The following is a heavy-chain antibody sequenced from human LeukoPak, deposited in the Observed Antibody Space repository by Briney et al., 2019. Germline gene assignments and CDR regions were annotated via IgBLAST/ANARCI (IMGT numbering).Heavy chain of an antibody. J-gene: IGHJ6*03. D-gene: IGHD2-21*02. CDR1: GFTFSSYW. CDR3: ARGWGDYNYYYYMDV. V-gene: IGHV3-53*01. Sequence: PGGSLRLSCVVSGFTFSSYWMSWVRQAPGKGLEWVSVIYSGGSTYYADSVKGRFTISRDNSKNTLYLQMNSLRAEDTAVYYCARGWGDYNYYYYMDVWGKGTTVTVSS. CDR2: IYSGGST.